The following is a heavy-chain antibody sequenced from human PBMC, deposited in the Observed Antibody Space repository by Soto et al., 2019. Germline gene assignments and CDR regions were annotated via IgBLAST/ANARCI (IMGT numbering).Heavy chain of an antibody. Sequence: SEPLSVTCTVSGGSINYSCWTWTREPPGKGLEWIGYISDTGSSNYNASLKSRLTISVDTSKNQFALKLSSVTAADTALYYCARVNYGDYYYGMDVWGQGTTVTVSS. CDR3: ARVNYGDYYYGMDV. D-gene: IGHD4-17*01. J-gene: IGHJ6*02. CDR1: GGSINYSC. V-gene: IGHV4-59*01. CDR2: ISDTGSS.